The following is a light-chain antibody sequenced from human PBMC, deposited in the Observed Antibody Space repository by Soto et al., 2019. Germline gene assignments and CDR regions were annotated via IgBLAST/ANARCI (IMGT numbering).Light chain of an antibody. CDR2: GAS. CDR1: QSVSSN. J-gene: IGKJ2*01. V-gene: IGKV3-15*01. CDR3: QQYNTWPFT. Sequence: EIVMTQSPATLSVSPGERATLSCRASQSVSSNLAWYQQKPGQAPRLLIYGASTRATGIPARFSGSGSGTEFTLTISSLQSEHFAVYYCQQYNTWPFTFGQGTKLEI.